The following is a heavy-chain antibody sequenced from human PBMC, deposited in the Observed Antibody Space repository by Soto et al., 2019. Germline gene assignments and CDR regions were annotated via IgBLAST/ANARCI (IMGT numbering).Heavy chain of an antibody. Sequence: EVQLVESGGGFVQPGGSLRLSCVASRFSFTNAWMSWVRQAPGKGPEWVGRIKSKTDGGTADYAAPVKGRFTISRDDSQNTLYLHMDSLKTDDTALYHCSTDIGIYGFDIWGQGTTVTVSS. J-gene: IGHJ6*02. D-gene: IGHD1-26*01. CDR2: IKSKTDGGTA. V-gene: IGHV3-15*01. CDR3: STDIGIYGFDI. CDR1: RFSFTNAW.